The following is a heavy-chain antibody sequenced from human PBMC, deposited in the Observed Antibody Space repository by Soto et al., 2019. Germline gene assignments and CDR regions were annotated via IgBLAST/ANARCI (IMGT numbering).Heavy chain of an antibody. CDR3: ARDHKAAAANGVDYYYDMDV. Sequence: QVQLVQSGAEVKKPGASVKVSCKASGYSFTSYAMHWVRQAPGQRLEWMGWINVCNGNTKYSQKFECRVTINRETSASTAYMEQSSLRSEDTAVYYCARDHKAAAANGVDYYYDMDVWGKGTPVTVSS. V-gene: IGHV1-3*01. CDR1: GYSFTSYA. J-gene: IGHJ6*03. CDR2: INVCNGNT. D-gene: IGHD6-13*01.